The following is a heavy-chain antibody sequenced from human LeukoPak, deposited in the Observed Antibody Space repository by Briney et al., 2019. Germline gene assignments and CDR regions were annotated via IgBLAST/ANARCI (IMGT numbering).Heavy chain of an antibody. CDR3: ARAYYYGSNWFDP. D-gene: IGHD3-10*01. CDR1: GGSISSGGYY. V-gene: IGHV4-31*03. CDR2: IYYSGST. J-gene: IGHJ5*02. Sequence: SQTLSLTCTVSGGSISSGGYYWSWIRQHPGKGLEWIGYIYYSGSTYYNPSLKSRVTISVDTSKNQFPLKLSSVTAADTAVYYCARAYYYGSNWFDPWGQGTLVTVSS.